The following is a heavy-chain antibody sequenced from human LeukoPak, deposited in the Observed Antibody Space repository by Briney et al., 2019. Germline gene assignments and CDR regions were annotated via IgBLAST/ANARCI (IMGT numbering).Heavy chain of an antibody. CDR3: ARRAAALGAFDY. D-gene: IGHD6-13*01. CDR2: ISSDGSSI. J-gene: IGHJ4*02. Sequence: PGGSLRLSCAASRFTFSNYWMHWVRHAPGKGLVWVSRISSDGSSISYADSVKGRFTISRDNAKNTLYLLMNSLRAEDTAVYYCARRAAALGAFDYWGQGTLVTVSS. V-gene: IGHV3-74*01. CDR1: RFTFSNYW.